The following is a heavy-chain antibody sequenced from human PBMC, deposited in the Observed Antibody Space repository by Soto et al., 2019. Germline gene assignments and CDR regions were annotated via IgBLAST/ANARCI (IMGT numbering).Heavy chain of an antibody. Sequence: SETLSLTCAAYGGSFSNYYWSWIRQPPGKGLEWIGEISHSGSTNYNPSLKSRVTISVDTSKNQFSLNLNSVTAADTAVYYCARRDDNSGYYSALGDYWSQGTLVTVSS. V-gene: IGHV4-34*01. D-gene: IGHD3-22*01. CDR1: GGSFSNYY. J-gene: IGHJ4*02. CDR3: ARRDDNSGYYSALGDY. CDR2: ISHSGST.